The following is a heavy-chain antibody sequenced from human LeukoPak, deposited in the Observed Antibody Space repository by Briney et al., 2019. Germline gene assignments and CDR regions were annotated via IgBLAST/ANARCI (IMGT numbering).Heavy chain of an antibody. D-gene: IGHD1-26*01. Sequence: GGSLRLSCAASGFTFDDYTMHWVRQAPGKGLEWVSGINWNSGSIGYADSVKGRFTISRDNAKNSLYLQKNSLRAEDTALYYCAKDRGGSYSQAFGDWGQGPLVTVSS. V-gene: IGHV3-9*01. CDR1: GFTFDDYT. CDR3: AKDRGGSYSQAFGD. CDR2: INWNSGSI. J-gene: IGHJ4*02.